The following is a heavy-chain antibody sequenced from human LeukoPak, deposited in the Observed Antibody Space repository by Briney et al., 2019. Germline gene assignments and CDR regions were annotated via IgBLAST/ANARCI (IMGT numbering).Heavy chain of an antibody. CDR2: ITATSRHI. Sequence: GGSLRLSCAAPGVTFSGYSVNWVRQAPGKGLEWVSAITATSRHIYYADSVKGRFSISRDNAKNSLYLQMNSLRAEDTAVYYCARDYFSRAALLGYFDLWGRGTLVTVSS. D-gene: IGHD2-15*01. CDR3: ARDYFSRAALLGYFDL. V-gene: IGHV3-21*01. J-gene: IGHJ2*01. CDR1: GVTFSGYS.